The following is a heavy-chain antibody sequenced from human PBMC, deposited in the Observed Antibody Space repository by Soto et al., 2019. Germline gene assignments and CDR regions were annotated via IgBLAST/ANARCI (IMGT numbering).Heavy chain of an antibody. D-gene: IGHD6-13*01. CDR3: ARDGYSSSWSYDAFDI. J-gene: IGHJ3*02. CDR1: GFTFSDYY. Sequence: GGSLRLSCAASGFTFSDYYMSWIRQAPGKGLEWVSYISSSGSTIYYADSVKGRFTISRDNAKNSLYLQMNSLRAEDTAVYYCARDGYSSSWSYDAFDIWGQGTMVTVSS. CDR2: ISSSGSTI. V-gene: IGHV3-11*01.